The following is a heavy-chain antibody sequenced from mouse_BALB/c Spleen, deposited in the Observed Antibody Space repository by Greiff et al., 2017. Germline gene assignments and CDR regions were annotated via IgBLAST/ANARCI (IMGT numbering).Heavy chain of an antibody. CDR3: ARYGDHWYFDV. CDR2: IYPYNGGT. V-gene: IGHV1S29*02. J-gene: IGHJ1*01. CDR1: GYTFTDYN. D-gene: IGHD2-13*01. Sequence: VQLQQSGPELVKPGASVKISCKASGYTFTDYNMHWVKQSHGKSLEWIGYIYPYNGGTGYNQKFKSKATLTVDNSSSTAYMELRSLTTEDSAVYYCARYGDHWYFDVWGAGTTVTVSS.